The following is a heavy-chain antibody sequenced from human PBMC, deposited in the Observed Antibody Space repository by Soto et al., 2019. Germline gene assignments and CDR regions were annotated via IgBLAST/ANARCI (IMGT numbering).Heavy chain of an antibody. CDR1: GFTFSSYW. V-gene: IGHV3-7*01. CDR3: ARDLDPARSPFDY. Sequence: GGSLRLSCAASGFTFSSYWMSWVRQAPGKGLEWVANIKQDGSEKYYVDSVKGRFTISRDNAKNSLYLQMNSLRAEDTAVYYCARDLDPARSPFDYWGQGTLVTVSS. CDR2: IKQDGSEK. D-gene: IGHD1-26*01. J-gene: IGHJ4*02.